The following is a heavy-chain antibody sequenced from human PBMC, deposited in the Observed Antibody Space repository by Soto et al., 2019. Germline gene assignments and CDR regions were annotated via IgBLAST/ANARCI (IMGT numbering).Heavy chain of an antibody. CDR1: GGSISSGGYY. Sequence: SETLSLTCTVSGGSISSGGYYWSWIRQHPGKGLEWIGYIYYSGSTYYNPSLKSRVTISVDTSKNQFSLKLSSVTAADTAVYYCARGADYYGSGSYSNRYYFDYWGQGTLVTVSS. CDR3: ARGADYYGSGSYSNRYYFDY. D-gene: IGHD3-10*01. CDR2: IYYSGST. V-gene: IGHV4-31*03. J-gene: IGHJ4*02.